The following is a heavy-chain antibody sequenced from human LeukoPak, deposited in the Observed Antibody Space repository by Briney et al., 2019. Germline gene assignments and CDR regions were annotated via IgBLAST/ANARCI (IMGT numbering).Heavy chain of an antibody. CDR1: GFTVSSNY. CDR3: ARVGSTVAAGTPDY. J-gene: IGHJ4*02. V-gene: IGHV3-11*06. CDR2: ISGSGSHT. D-gene: IGHD6-13*01. Sequence: GGSLRLSCAASGFTVSSNYMSWIRQAPGKGLEWVSYISGSGSHTTYADSVRGRFTIPRDNAKNSLSLQVNSLRADDTAVYYCARVGSTVAAGTPDYWGQGTLVTVSS.